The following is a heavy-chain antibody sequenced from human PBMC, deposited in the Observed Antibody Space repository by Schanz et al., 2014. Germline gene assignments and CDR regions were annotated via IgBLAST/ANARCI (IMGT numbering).Heavy chain of an antibody. J-gene: IGHJ2*01. V-gene: IGHV1-2*04. Sequence: QVQLVQSGAEVKKPGASVKVSCKASGYTTFTDYYIHLVRQAPGQGLEWMGWINPNSGDTNYAQKFQGWVTMTRDTSISTAYMDVSRLKSDDTAVYYCARLSVAGRPHVNYWCFDLWGRGTLVTVSS. CDR1: GYTTFTDYY. D-gene: IGHD6-19*01. CDR2: INPNSGDT. CDR3: ARLSVAGRPHVNYWCFDL.